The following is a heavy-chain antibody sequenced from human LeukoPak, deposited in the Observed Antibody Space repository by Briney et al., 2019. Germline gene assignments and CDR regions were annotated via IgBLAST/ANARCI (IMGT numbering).Heavy chain of an antibody. CDR1: GFTFSSYS. Sequence: GGSLRLSCGASGFTFSSYSMNWVRQAPGKGLEWVSSISSSSSYIYYADSVKGRFTISRDNAKNSLYLQMNSLRAEDTAVYYCARGLGYCSGGSCLPFDYWGQGTLVTVSS. J-gene: IGHJ4*02. D-gene: IGHD2-15*01. CDR2: ISSSSSYI. CDR3: ARGLGYCSGGSCLPFDY. V-gene: IGHV3-21*01.